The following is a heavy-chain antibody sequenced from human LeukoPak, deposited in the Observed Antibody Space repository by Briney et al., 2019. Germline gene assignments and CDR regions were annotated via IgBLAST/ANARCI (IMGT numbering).Heavy chain of an antibody. CDR3: ARSQKIVVSITGGSYSFNY. V-gene: IGHV4-39*01. Sequence: SETLSLTCTVSGGSISSSSYYWGWIRQPPGKGLEWIGSIYYSGTTDYNPSFKSRISISVDTFTTQFSLKLNSATAADTAVYYWARSQKIVVSITGGSYSFNYGGRGPLVPVPS. D-gene: IGHD3-22*01. CDR2: IYYSGTT. J-gene: IGHJ4*02. CDR1: GGSISSSSYY.